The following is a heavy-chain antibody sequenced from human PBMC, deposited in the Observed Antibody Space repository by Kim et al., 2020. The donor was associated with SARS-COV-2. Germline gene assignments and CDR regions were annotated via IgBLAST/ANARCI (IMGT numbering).Heavy chain of an antibody. CDR1: GFTFSSYG. CDR2: IWYDGSNK. D-gene: IGHD2-2*01. V-gene: IGHV3-33*01. Sequence: GGSLRLSCAASGFTFSSYGMHWVRQAPGKGLEWVAVIWYDGSNKYYADAAKGRFTISRDNSKNKLYLQMNSLSAENTAVYYCARDLCHCSSTCCDDWFDPWGQGTLVTVSS. CDR3: ARDLCHCSSTCCDDWFDP. J-gene: IGHJ5*02.